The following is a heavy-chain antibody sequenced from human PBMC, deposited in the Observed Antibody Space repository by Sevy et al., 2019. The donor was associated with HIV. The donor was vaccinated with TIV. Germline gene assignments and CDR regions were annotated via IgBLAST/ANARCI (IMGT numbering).Heavy chain of an antibody. CDR2: ISGSYSST. CDR1: GFTFRTYA. CDR3: AKEGVEAAGTGYYTDV. Sequence: GGSLRLSCPASGFTFRTYAMTWVRQAPGKGLEWVSGISGSYSSTFYADSVKGRFTISRDNSKNMLYLQMDSLRAEDTAVYYCAKEGVEAAGTGYYTDVWGKGTTVTVSS. V-gene: IGHV3-23*01. J-gene: IGHJ6*03. D-gene: IGHD6-13*01.